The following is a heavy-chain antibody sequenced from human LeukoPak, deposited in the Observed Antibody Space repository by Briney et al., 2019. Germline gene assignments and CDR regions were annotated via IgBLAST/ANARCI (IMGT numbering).Heavy chain of an antibody. J-gene: IGHJ4*02. V-gene: IGHV4-61*01. D-gene: IGHD2-15*01. CDR2: IYYSGST. CDR3: ARSDCSGGSCYINFDY. CDR1: GGSISSISNYY. Sequence: PSETLSLTCIFSGGSISSISNYYWSWIRQPPGKGLEWIGYIYYSGSTNYNPSLKSRVTISIDTSKNQFSLKLISVTAADTAVYYCARSDCSGGSCYINFDYWGQGTLVTVPS.